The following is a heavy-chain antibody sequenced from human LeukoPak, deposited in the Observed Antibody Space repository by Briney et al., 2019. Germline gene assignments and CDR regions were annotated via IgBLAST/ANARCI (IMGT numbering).Heavy chain of an antibody. Sequence: GASVKVSCKASGYTFTAYYMHWVRQAPGQGLEWMGWINPNSGGTNYAQKFQGRVTMTRDTSISTAYMELSRLRSDDTAVYYCARTQNLSWLVRDYFDYWGQGTLVTVSS. CDR1: GYTFTAYY. J-gene: IGHJ4*02. CDR3: ARTQNLSWLVRDYFDY. D-gene: IGHD6-19*01. CDR2: INPNSGGT. V-gene: IGHV1-2*02.